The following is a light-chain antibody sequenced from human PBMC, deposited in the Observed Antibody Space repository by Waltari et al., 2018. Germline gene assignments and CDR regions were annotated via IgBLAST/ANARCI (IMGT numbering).Light chain of an antibody. Sequence: DIQMTQSPSTLSASLGDRVPITCRASQSISYYLAWYQHKPGKAPKLRISKASILESGVPSRVSGSGAGTEFTLTISSLQPDDLSTYFCQQYSSYSTFGQGTKLEIK. V-gene: IGKV1-5*03. CDR3: QQYSSYST. J-gene: IGKJ2*01. CDR1: QSISYY. CDR2: KAS.